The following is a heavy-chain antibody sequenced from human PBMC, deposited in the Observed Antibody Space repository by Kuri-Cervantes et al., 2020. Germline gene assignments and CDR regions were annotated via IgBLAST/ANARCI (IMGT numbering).Heavy chain of an antibody. D-gene: IGHD2-15*01. CDR2: IYTSGST. V-gene: IGHV4-61*02. CDR3: ARDLVGGSTNWFDP. Sequence: SETLSLTCTVSGGSISSGSYYWSRIRQPAGKGLEWIGRIYTSGSTNYNPSLKSRVTISVDTSKNQFSLKLSSVTAADTAVYYCARDLVGGSTNWFDPWGQGTLVTVSS. J-gene: IGHJ5*02. CDR1: GGSISSGSYY.